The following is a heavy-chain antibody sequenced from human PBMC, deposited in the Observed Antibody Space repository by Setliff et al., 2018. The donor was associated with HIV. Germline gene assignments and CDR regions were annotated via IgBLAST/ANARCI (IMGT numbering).Heavy chain of an antibody. D-gene: IGHD1-26*01. Sequence: SETLSLTCIVSGASISSDTWSWIRQPPGKGLQWIGFIYNSEMINYNPSLKSRVSMSLDTSKNQFYLKLTSVTAADTAVYYCARSPEWGAGGIDYWGQGTLVTVSS. CDR3: ARSPEWGAGGIDY. CDR1: GASISSDT. V-gene: IGHV4-59*08. J-gene: IGHJ4*02. CDR2: IYNSEMI.